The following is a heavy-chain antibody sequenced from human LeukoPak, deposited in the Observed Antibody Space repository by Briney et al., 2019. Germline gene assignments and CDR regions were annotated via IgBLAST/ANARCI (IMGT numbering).Heavy chain of an antibody. CDR2: ISYDGSNK. CDR3: ASSPGWWETTYYFDF. J-gene: IGHJ4*02. CDR1: GFTFSSYG. V-gene: IGHV3-30*03. D-gene: IGHD1-26*01. Sequence: PRGSLRLSCAASGFTFSSYGIRWVRQAPGKGLEWVAVISYDGSNKYYANSVKGRFTISRDNSKDTLYLQMNSLRAEDTAVYYCASSPGWWETTYYFDFWGEGTLVTVSS.